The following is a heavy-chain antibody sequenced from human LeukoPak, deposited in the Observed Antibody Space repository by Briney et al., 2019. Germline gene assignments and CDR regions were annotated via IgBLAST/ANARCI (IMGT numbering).Heavy chain of an antibody. CDR3: ARDLGGSYPYYFDY. D-gene: IGHD1-26*01. J-gene: IGHJ4*02. Sequence: ASVKVSCKASGYTFTSYGISWVRQAPGQGLEWMGWISAYSGNTDYAQKLQGRVTMTTDTSTSTAYMDLRSLRSDDTAVYYCARDLGGSYPYYFDYWGQGTLVTVSS. CDR2: ISAYSGNT. CDR1: GYTFTSYG. V-gene: IGHV1-18*01.